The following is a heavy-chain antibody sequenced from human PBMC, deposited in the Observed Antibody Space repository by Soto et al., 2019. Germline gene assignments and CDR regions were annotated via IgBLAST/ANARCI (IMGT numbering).Heavy chain of an antibody. V-gene: IGHV3-7*01. J-gene: IGHJ1*01. Sequence: GGYLRPSCAASGSTFSNYWLSLVRPAPGKGLEWVANIKQDGSVKYYVDSAKGRFTISRDNADNSLFLQMNSLRAEDTAVYYWGRSIAAADSAWVQGTLVTVS. CDR3: GRSIAAADSA. D-gene: IGHD6-13*01. CDR2: IKQDGSVK. CDR1: GSTFSNYW.